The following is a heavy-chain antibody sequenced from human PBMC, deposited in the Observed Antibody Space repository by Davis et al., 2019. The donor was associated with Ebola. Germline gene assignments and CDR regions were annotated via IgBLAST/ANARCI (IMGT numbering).Heavy chain of an antibody. CDR2: ISGGNT. CDR3: VRDAYNRRGFDY. V-gene: IGHV3-69-1*01. D-gene: IGHD5-24*01. Sequence: GESLKISCAASGFTFSNYAMTWVRQAPGKGLDWVSTISGGNTYYADSVKGRITISRDNAMNSLYLQMNSLRAEDTAVYYCVRDAYNRRGFDYWGQGTLVTVSS. CDR1: GFTFSNYA. J-gene: IGHJ4*02.